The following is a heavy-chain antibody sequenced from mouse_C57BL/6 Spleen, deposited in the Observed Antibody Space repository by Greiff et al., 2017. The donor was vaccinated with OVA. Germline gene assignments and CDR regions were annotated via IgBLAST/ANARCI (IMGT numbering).Heavy chain of an antibody. CDR2: ISDGGSYT. CDR3: ARGGDDVY. D-gene: IGHD2-3*01. J-gene: IGHJ3*01. V-gene: IGHV5-4*03. Sequence: EVNLMESGGGLVKPGGSLKLSCAASGFTFSSYAMSWVRQTPEKRLEWVATISDGGSYTYYPDNVKGRFTISRDNAKNNLYLQMSHLKSEDTAMYYCARGGDDVYWGQGTLVTVSA. CDR1: GFTFSSYA.